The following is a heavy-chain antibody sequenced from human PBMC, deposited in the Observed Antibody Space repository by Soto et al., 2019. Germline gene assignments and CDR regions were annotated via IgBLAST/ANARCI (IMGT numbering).Heavy chain of an antibody. V-gene: IGHV3-73*01. CDR3: TRLDAPGARALDI. D-gene: IGHD6-6*01. CDR2: IRDKTNGYAT. J-gene: IGHJ3*02. CDR1: GFSISGSA. Sequence: EVQLVESGGDLVQPGGSLKLSCAASGFSISGSAIHWVRQVSGKGLEWVARIRDKTNGYATGYAASVQGRFTISRDDSKNTAFLQMNSLKTADTAVYYCTRLDAPGARALDIWGQGTMVTVSS.